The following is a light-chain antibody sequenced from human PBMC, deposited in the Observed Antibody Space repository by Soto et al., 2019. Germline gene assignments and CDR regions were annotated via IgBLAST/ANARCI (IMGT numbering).Light chain of an antibody. Sequence: DIQMTQSPSTLSGSVGDRVTITCRASQTISSWLSWYQQKPGKAPKLLIYKASTLKSGVPSRFSGSGSGTEFTLTIISLQPDDFATYYCQHYNSYSAAFGQGTKVDIK. CDR3: QHYNSYSAA. V-gene: IGKV1-5*03. CDR2: KAS. J-gene: IGKJ1*01. CDR1: QTISSW.